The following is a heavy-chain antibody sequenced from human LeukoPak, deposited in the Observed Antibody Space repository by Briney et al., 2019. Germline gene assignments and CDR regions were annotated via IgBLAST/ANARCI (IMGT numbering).Heavy chain of an antibody. CDR1: GFTFSTYW. D-gene: IGHD2-15*01. CDR3: AREGVHCSGRSCLKAY. Sequence: GGSLRLSCAASGFTFSTYWMSWVGQAPGKGLEWVANIKKDGSEKYYMDSVKGRFTISRDNAENSLCLQMNSLRAEDTAVYYCAREGVHCSGRSCLKAYWGQGTQVTVSS. J-gene: IGHJ4*02. CDR2: IKKDGSEK. V-gene: IGHV3-7*03.